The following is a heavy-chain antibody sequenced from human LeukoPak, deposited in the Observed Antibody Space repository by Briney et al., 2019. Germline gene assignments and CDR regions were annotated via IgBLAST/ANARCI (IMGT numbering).Heavy chain of an antibody. V-gene: IGHV4-34*01. J-gene: IGHJ4*02. CDR3: ARDVADY. Sequence: SETLSLTCAVYGGSFSGYYWSWIRQPPRKGLEWIGEINHSGSTNYNPSLKSRVTISVDTSKNQFSLKLSSVTAADTAVYHCARDVADYWGQGTLVTVSS. D-gene: IGHD2-15*01. CDR2: INHSGST. CDR1: GGSFSGYY.